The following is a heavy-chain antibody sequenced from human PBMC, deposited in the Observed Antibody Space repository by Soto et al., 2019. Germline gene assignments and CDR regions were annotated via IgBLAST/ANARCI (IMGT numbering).Heavy chain of an antibody. Sequence: ASVKVSCKASGYTFTSYAMHWVRQAPGQRLEWMGWINAGNGNTKYSQKFQGRVTITRDTSASTAYMELSSLRSEDTAVYYCARESALYSSSWYAELDPWGQGTLVTVSS. J-gene: IGHJ5*02. CDR1: GYTFTSYA. V-gene: IGHV1-3*01. D-gene: IGHD6-13*01. CDR3: ARESALYSSSWYAELDP. CDR2: INAGNGNT.